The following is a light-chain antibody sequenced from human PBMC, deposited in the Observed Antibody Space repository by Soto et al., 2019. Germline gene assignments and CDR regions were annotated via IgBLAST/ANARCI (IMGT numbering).Light chain of an antibody. CDR3: TSYTTKNTVV. Sequence: QSVLTQPASVSGSPGQSVTISCTATSSDLGDHRFVSWYQHHPDKAPKLIIYEVYSRPSEISIRFSGSKSGNTASLTISGLQAEDEADYYCTSYTTKNTVVFGGGTKVTVL. V-gene: IGLV2-14*01. CDR2: EVY. CDR1: SSDLGDHRF. J-gene: IGLJ2*01.